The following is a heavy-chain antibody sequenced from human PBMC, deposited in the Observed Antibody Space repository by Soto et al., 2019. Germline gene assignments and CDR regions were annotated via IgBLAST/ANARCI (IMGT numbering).Heavy chain of an antibody. J-gene: IGHJ4*02. CDR2: IWSDGSNK. D-gene: IGHD3-22*01. Sequence: QVQLVESGGGVVQPGRSLRLSCAASGFTFSSYGMHWVRQAPGKGLEWVAVIWSDGSNKYYADSVKGRFTISRDNSKNTLYLQMSSLRAEDTAVYYCARDYYDSSGYYPLWGQGTLVTVSS. V-gene: IGHV3-33*01. CDR3: ARDYYDSSGYYPL. CDR1: GFTFSSYG.